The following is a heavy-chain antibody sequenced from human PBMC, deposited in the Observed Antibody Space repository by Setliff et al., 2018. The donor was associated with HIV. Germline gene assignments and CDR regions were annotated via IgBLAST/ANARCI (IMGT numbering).Heavy chain of an antibody. CDR2: INPSGGST. CDR1: GYTFISYY. V-gene: IGHV1-46*01. Sequence: VKVSCKASGYTFISYYMHWVRQAPGQGLEWMGIINPSGGSTSYAQKFQGRVTMTRDTSTSTVYMELSSLRSEDTAVYYCARDRPYSNYRYDAFDIWGQGTMVTVS. D-gene: IGHD4-4*01. CDR3: ARDRPYSNYRYDAFDI. J-gene: IGHJ3*02.